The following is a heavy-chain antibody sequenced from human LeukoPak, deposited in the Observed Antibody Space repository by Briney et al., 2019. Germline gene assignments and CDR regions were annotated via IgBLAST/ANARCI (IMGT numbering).Heavy chain of an antibody. D-gene: IGHD4-17*01. J-gene: IGHJ4*02. Sequence: SETLSLTCNVSGGSISRYYWSWIRQPPGKGLEWIGYIYYSGSTKYNPSLKSRVTISVDTSKTQFSLKLSSVTAADTAMYYCARHLNDGYYPLDYWGQGTLVSVSS. V-gene: IGHV4-59*08. CDR1: GGSISRYY. CDR2: IYYSGST. CDR3: ARHLNDGYYPLDY.